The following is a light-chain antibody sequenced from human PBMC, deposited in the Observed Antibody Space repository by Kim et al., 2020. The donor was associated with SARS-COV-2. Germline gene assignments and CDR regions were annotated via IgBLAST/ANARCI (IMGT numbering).Light chain of an antibody. J-gene: IGLJ3*02. CDR3: CSYAASWV. CDR1: SSDIGDYNY. V-gene: IGLV2-11*01. CDR2: DVS. Sequence: QSALTQPRSVSGSPGQSVTISCTGTSSDIGDYNYVSWYQHHPGKAPKLMIYDVSKRPSGVPDRFSGSKSGNTASLTISGLQAEDEADYYCCSYAASWVFGGGTQLTVL.